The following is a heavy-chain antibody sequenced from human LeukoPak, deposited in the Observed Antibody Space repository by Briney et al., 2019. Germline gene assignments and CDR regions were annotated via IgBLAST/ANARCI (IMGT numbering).Heavy chain of an antibody. V-gene: IGHV4-34*01. J-gene: IGHJ4*02. CDR1: GGSFSSYY. CDR2: ITHSGST. CDR3: ARRLDYFDY. D-gene: IGHD6-25*01. Sequence: SETLSLTCAVYGGSFSSYYWSWIRQPPGKGLEWIGVITHSGSTNYNPSLKSRVTMSVDTSKNQFSLKLSSVTAADTAVYYCARRLDYFDYWGQGTLVTVSS.